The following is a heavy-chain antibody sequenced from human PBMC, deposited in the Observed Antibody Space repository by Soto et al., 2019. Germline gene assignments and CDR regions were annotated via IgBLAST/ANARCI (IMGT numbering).Heavy chain of an antibody. Sequence: QVQLVQSGSEVKKPGASVKVSCKASGSTVPSYGISWVRQAPGQGIEWMGWISASNVNTNDAQNLQGRVTMTTDTSRSTAYREVRSLRSDDTAVYYCAIVGIAVAGTWDCCCQGTLVTVSS. J-gene: IGHJ4*02. CDR2: ISASNVNT. CDR1: GSTVPSYG. D-gene: IGHD6-19*01. V-gene: IGHV1-18*01. CDR3: AIVGIAVAGTWDC.